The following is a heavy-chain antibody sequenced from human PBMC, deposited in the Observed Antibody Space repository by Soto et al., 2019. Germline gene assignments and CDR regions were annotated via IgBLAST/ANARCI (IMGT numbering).Heavy chain of an antibody. J-gene: IGHJ4*02. CDR2: IFPSGTT. CDR3: ARGREFDS. CDR1: GGSLTSGTYS. V-gene: IGHV4-30-2*01. Sequence: PSETLSLTCAVSGGSLTSGTYSWNWIRQPPGKGLEWIGYIFPSGTTYYNPSLKSRVSISIDVSKNQFSLNLRSLTAADTAVYYCARGREFDSWGPGTLVTVS.